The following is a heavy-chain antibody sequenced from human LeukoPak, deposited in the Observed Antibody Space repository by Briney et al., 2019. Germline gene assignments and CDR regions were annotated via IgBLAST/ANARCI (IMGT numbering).Heavy chain of an antibody. CDR1: GFTFSDYY. CDR2: ISSSGSTI. Sequence: GGSLRLSRAASGFTFSDYYMSWIRQAPGKGLEWVSYISSSGSTIYYADSVKGRFTISRDNAKNSLYLQMNSLRAEDTAVYYCARAWELLPFDYWGQGTLVTVSS. V-gene: IGHV3-11*01. CDR3: ARAWELLPFDY. D-gene: IGHD1-26*01. J-gene: IGHJ4*02.